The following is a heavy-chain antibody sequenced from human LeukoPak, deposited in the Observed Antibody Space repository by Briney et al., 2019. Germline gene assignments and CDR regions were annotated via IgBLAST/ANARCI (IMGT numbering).Heavy chain of an antibody. J-gene: IGHJ4*02. V-gene: IGHV3-15*01. CDR1: GFTFSNAW. CDR2: IKSKTDGGTT. CDR3: AKAAGVYTITWDY. D-gene: IGHD5-24*01. Sequence: GGSLRLSCAASGFTFSNAWMSWVRQAPGKGLEWVGRIKSKTDGGTTDYAAPVKGRFTISRDDSKNTLYLQMNSLKTEDTAVYYCAKAAGVYTITWDYWGQGTLVTVSS.